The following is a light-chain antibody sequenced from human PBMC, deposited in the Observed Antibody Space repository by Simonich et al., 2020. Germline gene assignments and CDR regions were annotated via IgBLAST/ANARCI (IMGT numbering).Light chain of an antibody. CDR3: QQYYSTPYT. Sequence: DIVMTQSPDSLAVSLGERATINCKSSQSVLYSSNKTNNLAWYQQKPGPPPKLLIYWASTRESGVPDRFSGSGSVTDFTLTISSLQAEDVAVYYCQQYYSTPYTFGQGTKLEIK. CDR2: WAS. J-gene: IGKJ2*01. V-gene: IGKV4-1*01. CDR1: QSVLYSSNKTNN.